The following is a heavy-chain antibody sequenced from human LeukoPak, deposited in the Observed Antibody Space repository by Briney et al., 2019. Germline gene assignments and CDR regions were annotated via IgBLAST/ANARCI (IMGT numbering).Heavy chain of an antibody. CDR3: AKDQGETHAFDI. Sequence: PGGSLRLSCAASGFTASTNHLSWVRQAPGKGLEWVSVIYSGGTTYYADSVKGRFTISRDNSKNTLYLQMNSLRAEDTAVYYCAKDQGETHAFDIWGQGTMVTVSS. V-gene: IGHV3-53*01. J-gene: IGHJ3*02. D-gene: IGHD3-16*01. CDR1: GFTASTNH. CDR2: IYSGGTT.